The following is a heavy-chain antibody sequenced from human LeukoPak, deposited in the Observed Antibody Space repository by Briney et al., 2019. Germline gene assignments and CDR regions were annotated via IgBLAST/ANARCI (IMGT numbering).Heavy chain of an antibody. CDR1: GFTFSSYA. CDR2: VTGSGDTT. Sequence: GGSLRLSCAASGFTFSSYAMSWVRQAPGKGLEWVSIVTGSGDTTYYADSAKGPFTISRDNSKNTLYLQMNSLRAEDTAVYYCAKDREDRSGDFDYWGQGTLVTVSS. J-gene: IGHJ4*02. V-gene: IGHV3-23*01. CDR3: AKDREDRSGDFDY. D-gene: IGHD1-26*01.